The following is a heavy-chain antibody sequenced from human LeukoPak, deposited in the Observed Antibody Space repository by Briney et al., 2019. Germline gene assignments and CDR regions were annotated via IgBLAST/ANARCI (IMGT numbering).Heavy chain of an antibody. CDR3: ARGLLVRFLEWLPYYYYGMGV. V-gene: IGHV4-34*01. CDR2: INHSGST. Sequence: GSLRLSCAASGFTFSSYAMSWIRQPPGKGLEWIGEINHSGSTNYNPSLKSRVTISVDTSKNQFSLKLSSVTAADTAVYYCARGLLVRFLEWLPYYYYGMGVWGQGTTVTVSS. J-gene: IGHJ6*02. CDR1: GFTFSSYA. D-gene: IGHD3-3*01.